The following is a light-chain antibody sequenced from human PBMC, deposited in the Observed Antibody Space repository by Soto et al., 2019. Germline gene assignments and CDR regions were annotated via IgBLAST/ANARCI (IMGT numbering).Light chain of an antibody. V-gene: IGKV1-5*01. CDR1: QSISSW. CDR3: TQYHSYHT. CDR2: DAS. J-gene: IGKJ2*01. Sequence: DIQMTQSPSTLSSSVGDRVTITCRASQSISSWLAWYQQKPGKAPKLLIYDASSLESGVQSRFSGSGSGTEFTLTISSLQPDDFETYYCTQYHSYHTFGQGTKLEIK.